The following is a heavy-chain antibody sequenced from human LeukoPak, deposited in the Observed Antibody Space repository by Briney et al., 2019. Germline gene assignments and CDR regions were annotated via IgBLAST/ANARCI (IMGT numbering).Heavy chain of an antibody. CDR1: GYTFRSYG. CDR3: ARNPCITMVRGVTQYDY. J-gene: IGHJ4*02. Sequence: QPGGSLRLSCGASGYTFRSYGMHWVRQAPGKGLKRVEFIRYDGSNKYYADSVKGRFTVSRDNAKNSLYLQINSLRAEDTAVYYCARNPCITMVRGVTQYDYWGQGTLVTVSS. V-gene: IGHV3-30*02. CDR2: IRYDGSNK. D-gene: IGHD3-10*01.